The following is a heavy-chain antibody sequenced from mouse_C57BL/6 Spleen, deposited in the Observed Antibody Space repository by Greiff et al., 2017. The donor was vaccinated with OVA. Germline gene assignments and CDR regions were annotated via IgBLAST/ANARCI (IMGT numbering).Heavy chain of an antibody. V-gene: IGHV1-61*01. D-gene: IGHD2-5*01. Sequence: QVQLQQPGAELVRPGSSVKLSCKASGYTFTPYIMDWVKQRPGQGLEWIGNIYPSDSETHYNQKFKDKATLTVDKSSSTAYMQLSSLTSEDCAVYYGARFYSNYGGLAYWGQGTLVTVSA. CDR1: GYTFTPYI. CDR2: IYPSDSET. J-gene: IGHJ3*01. CDR3: ARFYSNYGGLAY.